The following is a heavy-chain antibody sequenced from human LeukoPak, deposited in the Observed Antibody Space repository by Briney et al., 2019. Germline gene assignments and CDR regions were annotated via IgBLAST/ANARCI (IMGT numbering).Heavy chain of an antibody. Sequence: PGGSLRLSCAASGFTFSDYYMSWIRQAPGKGLEWISYISSSGSTIYYADSVKGRFTIYRDNAMNSLYLQMNSLRAEDTAVYYCARERAIASLRPYYFDYWGQGTLVTVSS. J-gene: IGHJ4*02. CDR3: ARERAIASLRPYYFDY. CDR1: GFTFSDYY. CDR2: ISSSGSTI. V-gene: IGHV3-11*01. D-gene: IGHD6-6*01.